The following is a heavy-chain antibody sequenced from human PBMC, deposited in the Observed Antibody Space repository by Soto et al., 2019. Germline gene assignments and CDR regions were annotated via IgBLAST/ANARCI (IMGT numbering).Heavy chain of an antibody. CDR2: IYYIGST. CDR1: GGSISSGGYY. J-gene: IGHJ5*02. Sequence: QVQLQESGPGLVKPSQTLSLTCTVSGGSISSGGYYWNWIRQHPGKGLEWIGYIYYIGSTYYNPPPKSRVTKPQATSKTRSPRSRSSGPAADPAVYSCPKSVSPWGRGTRVT. V-gene: IGHV4-31*03. CDR3: PKSVSP.